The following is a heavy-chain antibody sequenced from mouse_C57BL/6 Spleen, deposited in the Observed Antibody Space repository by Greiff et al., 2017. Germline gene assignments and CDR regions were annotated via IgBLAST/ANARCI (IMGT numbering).Heavy chain of an antibody. CDR1: GYEFSSSW. Sequence: QVQLQQSGPELVKPGASVKLSCKASGYEFSSSWMNWVKQRPGKGLEWIGRIYPGDGDTKYNGKFKGKATLTADKYSSTADMQRSSLTSEDSAVSFLARGTYYSNYRYFDVWGTGTTVTVSS. CDR2: IYPGDGDT. D-gene: IGHD2-5*01. V-gene: IGHV1-82*01. J-gene: IGHJ1*03. CDR3: ARGTYYSNYRYFDV.